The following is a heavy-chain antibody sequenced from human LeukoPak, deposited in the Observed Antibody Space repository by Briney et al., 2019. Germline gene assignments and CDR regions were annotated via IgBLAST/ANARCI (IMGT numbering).Heavy chain of an antibody. CDR2: IHHSGST. D-gene: IGHD6-13*01. CDR3: ARLGGMAAGGKAYNYMDP. V-gene: IGHV4-39*01. J-gene: IGHJ6*03. Sequence: SETLPLTCTVSGASVITTSYYWGWIRQSPGKGLEWIGTIHHSGSTYYTPSHRSRVTISVDTSKNQFSLNSRSVSDTDTAVYYCARLGGMAAGGKAYNYMDPWGKGTTVTVSS. CDR1: GASVITTSYY.